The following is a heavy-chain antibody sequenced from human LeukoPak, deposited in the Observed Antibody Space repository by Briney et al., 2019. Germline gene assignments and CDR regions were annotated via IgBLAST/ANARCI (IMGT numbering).Heavy chain of an antibody. Sequence: PGGSLRLSCAASGFTFSSYAMHWVRQAPGKGLEWVAVISYDGSNKYYADSVKGRFTISRDNSKNTLYLQMNSLRAEDMAVYYCARDSGSSSSSKVFDYWGQGTLVTVSS. J-gene: IGHJ4*02. V-gene: IGHV3-30-3*01. CDR3: ARDSGSSSSSKVFDY. CDR1: GFTFSSYA. CDR2: ISYDGSNK. D-gene: IGHD6-6*01.